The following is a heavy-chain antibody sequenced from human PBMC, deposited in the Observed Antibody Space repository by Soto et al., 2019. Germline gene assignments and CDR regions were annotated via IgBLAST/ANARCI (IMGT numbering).Heavy chain of an antibody. V-gene: IGHV4-30-4*01. J-gene: IGHJ4*02. CDR2: IYYSGSS. D-gene: IGHD3-22*01. CDR3: ASLRNFYDSSAYFDY. Sequence: SETLSLTCTVSGGSISSGDYYWSWIRQPPGKGLEWIGYIYYSGSSSYNPSLKSRVTISLDTSKNQFSLDLNSVTAADTAVYYCASLRNFYDSSAYFDYWGQGTRVTVSS. CDR1: GGSISSGDYY.